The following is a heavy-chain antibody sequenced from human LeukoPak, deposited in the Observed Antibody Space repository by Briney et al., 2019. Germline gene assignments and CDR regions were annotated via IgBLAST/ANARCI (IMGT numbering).Heavy chain of an antibody. D-gene: IGHD3-3*01. CDR1: GFTFSSYA. CDR3: AGHWTYYDHDYYGMDV. Sequence: GGSLRLSCAASGFTFSSYAMHWVRQAPGKGLEWVAVISYDGSNKYYADSVKGRFTISRDNSKNTLCLQMNSLRAEDTAVYYCAGHWTYYDHDYYGMDVWGQGTTVTVSS. V-gene: IGHV3-30-3*01. CDR2: ISYDGSNK. J-gene: IGHJ6*02.